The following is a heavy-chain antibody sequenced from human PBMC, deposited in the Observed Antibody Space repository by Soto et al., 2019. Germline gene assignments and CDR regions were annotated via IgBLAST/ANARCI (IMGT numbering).Heavy chain of an antibody. D-gene: IGHD2-15*01. CDR1: GYTLSSYG. Sequence: QVQLVQSGAEVKKPGASVKVSCKASGYTLSSYGISWVRQAPGQGLEWMGWINTYNGATNYAQNLQGRVTMTRDSSTNTAYMELRSLTSDDTAVYFCVRYCSGGSCHRGVPDYWGQGTLVTVSS. CDR3: VRYCSGGSCHRGVPDY. J-gene: IGHJ4*02. V-gene: IGHV1-18*01. CDR2: INTYNGAT.